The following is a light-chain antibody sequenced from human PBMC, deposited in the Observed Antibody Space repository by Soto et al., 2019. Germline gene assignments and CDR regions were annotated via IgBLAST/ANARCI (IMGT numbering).Light chain of an antibody. CDR2: EVS. CDR3: SSYSSSSSYV. CDR1: SSDVGGYNY. Sequence: QSALTQPSSVCGSPGQSITISCTGTSSDVGGYNYVSWYQQHPVKAPKLMIYEVSNRPSGVSNRFSGSKSGNTASLNISGLQAEDDADYYCSSYSSSSSYVFATGTKVTVL. V-gene: IGLV2-14*01. J-gene: IGLJ1*01.